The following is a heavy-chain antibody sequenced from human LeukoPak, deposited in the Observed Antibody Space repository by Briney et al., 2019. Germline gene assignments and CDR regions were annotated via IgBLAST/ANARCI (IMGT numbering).Heavy chain of an antibody. CDR3: ARDPHWTRSGCGLGFDY. D-gene: IGHD3-10*01. CDR1: GFTFSSYS. J-gene: IGHJ4*02. V-gene: IGHV3-21*01. Sequence: GGSLRLSCAASGFTFSSYSMNWVRQAPGKGLEWVSSISRSSSYIYYANSVKGRFTISRDNAKNSLYLQMNTLRAEDTAVYYCARDPHWTRSGCGLGFDYWGQGTLVTVSS. CDR2: ISRSSSYI.